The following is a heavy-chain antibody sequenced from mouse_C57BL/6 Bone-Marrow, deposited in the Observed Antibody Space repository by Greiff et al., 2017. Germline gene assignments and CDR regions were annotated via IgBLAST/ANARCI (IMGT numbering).Heavy chain of an antibody. V-gene: IGHV5-17*01. Sequence: EVKLVESGGGLVKPGGSLKLSCAASGFTFSDYGMHWVRQAPEKGLEWVAYISSGSSTIYYADTVKGRFTISRDNAKNTLFLQMTSLRSEDTAMYYCATLTGKDYWGQGTTLTVSS. CDR2: ISSGSSTI. J-gene: IGHJ2*01. CDR1: GFTFSDYG. CDR3: ATLTGKDY. D-gene: IGHD4-1*01.